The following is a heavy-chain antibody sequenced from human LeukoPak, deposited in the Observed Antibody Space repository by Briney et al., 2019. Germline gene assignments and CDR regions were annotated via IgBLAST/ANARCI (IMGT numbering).Heavy chain of an antibody. D-gene: IGHD3-10*01. J-gene: IGHJ3*02. CDR3: ARGGSGSFGAFDI. Sequence: ASVKVSCKASGYTFTGYYMHWVRQAPGQGLEWMGWINPNSGGTNYAQKFQGRVTMTRDTSTSTVYMELSSLRSEDTAVYYCARGGSGSFGAFDIWGQGTMVTVSS. V-gene: IGHV1-2*02. CDR1: GYTFTGYY. CDR2: INPNSGGT.